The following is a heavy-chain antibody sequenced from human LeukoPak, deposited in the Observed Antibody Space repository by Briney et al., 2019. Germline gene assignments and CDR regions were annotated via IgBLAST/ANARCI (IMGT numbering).Heavy chain of an antibody. Sequence: ASVKVSCKVSGYTLTELSMHWVRQAPGEGLEWMGGFDPEDGETIYAQKFQGRVTMTEDTSTDTAYMELSSLRSEDTAVYYCAGGSGSYGIRDAFDIWGQGTMVTVSS. CDR1: GYTLTELS. V-gene: IGHV1-24*01. CDR3: AGGSGSYGIRDAFDI. D-gene: IGHD3-10*01. CDR2: FDPEDGET. J-gene: IGHJ3*02.